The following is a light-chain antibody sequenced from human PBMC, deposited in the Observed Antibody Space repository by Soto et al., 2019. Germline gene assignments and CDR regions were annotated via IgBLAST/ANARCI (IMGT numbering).Light chain of an antibody. J-gene: IGKJ1*01. CDR3: QQYNSYPT. CDR2: DTS. Sequence: DIQMTQSPSTLSASVGDRVTITCRASQSITAWLAWYQQKPGKAPKLLIYDTSSLESGVPSRFSGSGSGTEFTLIISNLQPDDFATYYCQQYNSYPTFGLGTKVDIK. V-gene: IGKV1-5*01. CDR1: QSITAW.